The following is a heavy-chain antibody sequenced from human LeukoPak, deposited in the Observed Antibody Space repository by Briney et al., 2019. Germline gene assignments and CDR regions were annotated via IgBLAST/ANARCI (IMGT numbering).Heavy chain of an antibody. CDR3: ARTRIMITFGGVIVPYCFDY. J-gene: IGHJ4*02. V-gene: IGHV4-34*01. D-gene: IGHD3-16*02. CDR2: INHSGST. CDR1: GGSFTGYY. Sequence: SETLSLTCALYGGSFTGYYWSWIRQPPGKGLEWIGEINHSGSTNYNPSLKSRVTISVDTSKNQSSLKLSSVTAADTAVYYCARTRIMITFGGVIVPYCFDYWGQGTLVTVSS.